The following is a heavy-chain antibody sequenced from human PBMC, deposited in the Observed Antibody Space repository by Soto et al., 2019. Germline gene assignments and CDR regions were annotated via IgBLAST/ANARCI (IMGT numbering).Heavy chain of an antibody. V-gene: IGHV1-18*01. CDR1: GYTFTSYG. CDR3: ARDAAVGLFDY. CDR2: ISAYNGNT. Sequence: QVHLVQSGAEVKKPGASVKVSCKASGYTFTSYGISWVRQAPGQGLEWMVWISAYNGNTKYAQKLQGRVTMTSDTPTSTAYMELRSLRSDDTAVYYCARDAAVGLFDYWGQGTRVTVSS. J-gene: IGHJ4*02. D-gene: IGHD1-26*01.